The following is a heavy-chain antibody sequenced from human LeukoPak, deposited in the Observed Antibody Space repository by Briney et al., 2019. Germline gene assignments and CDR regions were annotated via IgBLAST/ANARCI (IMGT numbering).Heavy chain of an antibody. J-gene: IGHJ4*02. Sequence: SQTLSLTCTVSGGSISSSSYYWGWIRQPPGKGLEWIGSIYYSGSSYYNPSLKSRITISVDTSKNQCALKLSSVTAADTAVYYCARQSLQWLVPYWGQGTLVTVSS. D-gene: IGHD6-19*01. CDR2: IYYSGSS. CDR3: ARQSLQWLVPY. V-gene: IGHV4-39*01. CDR1: GGSISSSSYY.